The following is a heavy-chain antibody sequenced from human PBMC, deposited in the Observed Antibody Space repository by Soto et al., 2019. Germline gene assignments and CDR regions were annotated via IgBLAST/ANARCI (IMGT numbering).Heavy chain of an antibody. CDR3: AREPPIYGSGSLDY. CDR1: GFNLTSYA. J-gene: IGHJ4*02. V-gene: IGHV3-30-3*01. D-gene: IGHD3-10*01. Sequence: GGSLRLSCDDSGFNLTSYAMHWVRQAPGKGLEWVAVISYDGSNKYYADSVKGRFTTSRDNSKNTLYLQRNSLRAEDTAVYYCAREPPIYGSGSLDYWGQGTLVTVSS. CDR2: ISYDGSNK.